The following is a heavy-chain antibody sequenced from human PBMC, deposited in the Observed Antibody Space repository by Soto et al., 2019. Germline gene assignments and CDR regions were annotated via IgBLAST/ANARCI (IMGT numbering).Heavy chain of an antibody. CDR3: AKNGQPPYYYYGMDV. CDR2: ISGYNGDT. V-gene: IGHV1-18*01. J-gene: IGHJ6*02. Sequence: ASVKVSCTASGYTFTTYAIHWVRQAPGQRLEWMGWISGYNGDTKYAQKFQGRVTMTVDTSTTTAYMELRSLTSDDRAVYYCAKNGQPPYYYYGMDVWGQGTTVTVSS. D-gene: IGHD2-8*01. CDR1: GYTFTTYA.